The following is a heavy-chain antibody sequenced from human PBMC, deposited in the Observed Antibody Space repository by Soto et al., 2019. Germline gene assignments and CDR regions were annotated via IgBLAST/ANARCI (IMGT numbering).Heavy chain of an antibody. CDR1: GGSFSGYY. V-gene: IGHV4-34*01. D-gene: IGHD2-2*01. CDR2: INHSGST. J-gene: IGHJ5*02. Sequence: QVQLQQWGAGLLKPSETLSLTCAVYGGSFSGYYWSWIRQPPGKGLEWIGEINHSGSTNYTPSLRSRVAIQVATPKTHFSLKLSPGTAADTAVYYCAREKYSRDCSSTRCYRVCWLDPWGQGTLVTVSS. CDR3: AREKYSRDCSSTRCYRVCWLDP.